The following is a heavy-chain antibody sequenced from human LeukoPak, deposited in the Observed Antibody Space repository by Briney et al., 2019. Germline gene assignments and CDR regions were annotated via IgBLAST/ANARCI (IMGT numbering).Heavy chain of an antibody. J-gene: IGHJ4*02. CDR2: ISYDGSNE. Sequence: GGSLRLSWAASGFTFSSYAMHWVRQAPGKGLEWVAVISYDGSNEYYADSVKGRFTISRDNSKNTLYLQMNSLRAEDTAVYYCAKGLYDGGGYYLDYWGQGTLVTVSS. CDR3: AKGLYDGGGYYLDY. V-gene: IGHV3-30*18. D-gene: IGHD3-22*01. CDR1: GFTFSSYA.